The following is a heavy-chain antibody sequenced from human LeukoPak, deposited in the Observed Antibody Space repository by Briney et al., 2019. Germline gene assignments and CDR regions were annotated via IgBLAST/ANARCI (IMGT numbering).Heavy chain of an antibody. D-gene: IGHD3-3*01. J-gene: IGHJ5*02. V-gene: IGHV4-59*01. CDR2: IYYSGSN. CDR1: GGSISSYY. Sequence: SETLSLTCTVSGGSISSYYWSWIRQPPGKGLEWIGYIYYSGSNNYNPSLKSRVTISVDTSKNQFSLKLSSVTAADTAVYYCARASTYYDSTRFDPWGQGTLVTVSS. CDR3: ARASTYYDSTRFDP.